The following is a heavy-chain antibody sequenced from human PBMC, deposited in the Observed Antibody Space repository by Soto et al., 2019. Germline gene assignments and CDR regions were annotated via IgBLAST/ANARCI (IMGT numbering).Heavy chain of an antibody. D-gene: IGHD3-10*01. J-gene: IGHJ4*02. Sequence: SETLSLTCAVYGGSFSGYYLSWIRQPPGKGLEWIGEINHSGSTNYNPSLKSRVTISVDTSKNQFSLKLSSVTAADTAVYYCARLRYYYGSGSYYNSRDYWGQGTLVTVS. V-gene: IGHV4-34*01. CDR1: GGSFSGYY. CDR2: INHSGST. CDR3: ARLRYYYGSGSYYNSRDY.